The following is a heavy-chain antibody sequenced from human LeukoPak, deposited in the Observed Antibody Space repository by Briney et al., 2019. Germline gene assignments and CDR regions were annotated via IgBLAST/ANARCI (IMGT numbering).Heavy chain of an antibody. Sequence: SVKVSRKASGGTFSSYAISWVRQAPGQGLEWMGGIIPILGTANYAQKFQGRVTITADESTSTAYMELSSLRSEDTAVYYCATKRGYSYGSPHWGQGTLVTVSS. V-gene: IGHV1-69*13. CDR3: ATKRGYSYGSPH. D-gene: IGHD5-18*01. CDR1: GGTFSSYA. J-gene: IGHJ4*02. CDR2: IIPILGTA.